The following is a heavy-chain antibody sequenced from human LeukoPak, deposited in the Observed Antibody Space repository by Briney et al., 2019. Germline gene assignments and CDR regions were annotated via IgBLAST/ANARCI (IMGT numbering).Heavy chain of an antibody. Sequence: SVKVSCKASGGAFSSYAISWVRQAPGQGLEWMGRIIPILGIANYAQKFQGRVTITADKSTSTAYMELSSLRSEDTAVYYCARRVTTYSDYWGQGTLVTVSS. CDR2: IIPILGIA. J-gene: IGHJ4*02. CDR1: GGAFSSYA. V-gene: IGHV1-69*04. CDR3: ARRVTTYSDY. D-gene: IGHD4-17*01.